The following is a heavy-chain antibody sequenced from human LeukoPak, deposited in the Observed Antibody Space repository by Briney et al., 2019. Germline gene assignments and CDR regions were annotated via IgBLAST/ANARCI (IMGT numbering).Heavy chain of an antibody. CDR3: ATDPYYYDSITTFSDY. CDR2: FDPEDGET. Sequence: GASVKVSCKVSGYTLTELSMHWVRQAPGKGLEWMGGFDPEDGETIYAQKFQGRVTMTEDTSTDTAYMELNSLRSEDTAVYYCATDPYYYDSITTFSDYWGQGTLVTVSS. J-gene: IGHJ4*02. CDR1: GYTLTELS. D-gene: IGHD3-22*01. V-gene: IGHV1-24*01.